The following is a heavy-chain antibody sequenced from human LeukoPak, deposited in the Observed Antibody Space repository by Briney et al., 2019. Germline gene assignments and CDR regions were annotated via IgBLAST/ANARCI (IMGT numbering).Heavy chain of an antibody. CDR2: IYYSGST. V-gene: IGHV4-39*07. CDR3: ARAHSIASYYYGVDV. D-gene: IGHD6-13*01. J-gene: IGHJ6*02. Sequence: SETLSLTCTVSGGSVISGSSYWGWIHQPPGKRLEWIGNIYYSGSTYYNPSLQSRVTISVDTSQNQFSLTLSSVTAADTAVYYCARAHSIASYYYGVDVWAKGPRSPSP. CDR1: GGSVISGSSY.